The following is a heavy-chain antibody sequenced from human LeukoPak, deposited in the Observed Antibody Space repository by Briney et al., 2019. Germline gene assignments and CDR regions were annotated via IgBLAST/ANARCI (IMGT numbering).Heavy chain of an antibody. CDR2: INPNSGGT. CDR1: GYTFTGYY. CDR3: ARVRTMIVVDLGY. J-gene: IGHJ4*02. D-gene: IGHD3-22*01. Sequence: ASVKVSCKASGYTFTGYYMHWVRQAPGQGLEWMGWINPNSGGTNYAQKFQGRVTMTRDTSISTAYRELSRLRSDDTAVYYCARVRTMIVVDLGYWGQGTLVTVSS. V-gene: IGHV1-2*02.